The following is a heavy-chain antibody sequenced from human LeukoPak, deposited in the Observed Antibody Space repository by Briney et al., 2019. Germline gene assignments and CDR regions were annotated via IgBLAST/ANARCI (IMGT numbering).Heavy chain of an antibody. D-gene: IGHD6-13*01. V-gene: IGHV4-59*13. CDR2: IYYSGST. CDR3: AREYSSNWYPNAFDI. J-gene: IGHJ3*02. CDR1: GCPISSFY. Sequence: SETLSHTRSVSGCPISSFYWRWIRQPPGKAVEESGYIYYSGSTNYNPSLKSRVTISVDTSKNEFSLTLKYVTAADTAVYYCAREYSSNWYPNAFDIWGQGTMVTVSS.